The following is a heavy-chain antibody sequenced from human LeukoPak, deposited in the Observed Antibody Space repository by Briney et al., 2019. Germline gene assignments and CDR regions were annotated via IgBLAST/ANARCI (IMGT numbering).Heavy chain of an antibody. D-gene: IGHD2-2*01. CDR1: GRSFSGYY. CDR3: ARGPGYCSSTSCYRFDP. V-gene: IGHV4-34*01. CDR2: INHSGST. J-gene: IGHJ5*02. Sequence: SETLSLTCAVYGRSFSGYYWSWIRQPPGKGLEWIGVINHSGSTNYNPSLKSRVTISVDTSKNQFSLKLSSVTAADTAVYYCARGPGYCSSTSCYRFDPWGQGTLVTVSS.